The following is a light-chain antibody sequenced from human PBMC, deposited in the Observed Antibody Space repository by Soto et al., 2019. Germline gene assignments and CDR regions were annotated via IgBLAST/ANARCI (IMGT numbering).Light chain of an antibody. CDR1: QSVDTC. Sequence: DIPMTQSPSTLSASVGDRVTITCRASQSVDTCLAWYQQKPGKAPHLLIYKASSLEAGVPSRFSGSGSVTLFTLTISSLQPDDFATYYYQQYYRSPWTFGQGTKVEIK. CDR2: KAS. V-gene: IGKV1-5*03. J-gene: IGKJ1*01. CDR3: QQYYRSPWT.